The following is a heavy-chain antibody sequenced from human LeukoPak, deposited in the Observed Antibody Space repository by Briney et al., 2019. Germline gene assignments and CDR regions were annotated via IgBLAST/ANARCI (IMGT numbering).Heavy chain of an antibody. V-gene: IGHV3-53*01. D-gene: IGHD5-12*01. Sequence: GGSLRLSCAVSGFTVSNNYMSWVRQAPGKGLEWVSVIYSGGNTYYADSVRGRFTISRDNSKNTLYLQMNSLRVEDTAVYYCARDRAGGYDVFDHWGQGTLVTVSS. CDR2: IYSGGNT. CDR1: GFTVSNNY. CDR3: ARDRAGGYDVFDH. J-gene: IGHJ4*02.